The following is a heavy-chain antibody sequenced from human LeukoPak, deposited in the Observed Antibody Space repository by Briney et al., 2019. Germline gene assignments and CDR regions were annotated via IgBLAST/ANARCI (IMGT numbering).Heavy chain of an antibody. CDR3: ARVEMATIVAFDI. V-gene: IGHV3-21*04. CDR2: ISSSSNYI. CDR1: GFTFSTYS. J-gene: IGHJ3*02. Sequence: GGSLRLSCAASGFTFSTYSMNWVRQAPGKGLEWVSSISSSSNYIYYADSVKGRFTTSRDNANNSLYLQMNSLRAEDTAVYYCARVEMATIVAFDIWGQGTMVTVSS. D-gene: IGHD5-24*01.